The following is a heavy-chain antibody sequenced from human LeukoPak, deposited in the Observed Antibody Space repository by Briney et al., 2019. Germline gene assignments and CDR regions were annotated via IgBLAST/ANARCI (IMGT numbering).Heavy chain of an antibody. Sequence: ASEALSLTCTVSGGSVSSGSYYWSWIRQPPGKGLEWIGYIYYSGSTNYNPSLKSRVTISVDTSKNQFSLKLSSVTAADTAVYFCARQNAGKSFAWGQGTLVTVSS. D-gene: IGHD1-14*01. V-gene: IGHV4-61*01. CDR2: IYYSGST. CDR3: ARQNAGKSFA. J-gene: IGHJ5*02. CDR1: GGSVSSGSYY.